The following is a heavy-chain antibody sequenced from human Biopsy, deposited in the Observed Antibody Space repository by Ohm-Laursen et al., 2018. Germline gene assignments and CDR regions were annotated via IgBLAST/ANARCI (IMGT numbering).Heavy chain of an antibody. CDR3: ARLTGDPSY. V-gene: IGHV4-59*01. CDR1: GDSISSYY. D-gene: IGHD7-27*01. J-gene: IGHJ4*02. Sequence: TLSLTCTVSGDSISSYYWNWIRQSPGKGLEWIGFIYYTGHTNYNPSLKSQATISVDTSKNQFSLKVISVTAADTAVYYCARLTGDPSYWGQGILVTVSS. CDR2: IYYTGHT.